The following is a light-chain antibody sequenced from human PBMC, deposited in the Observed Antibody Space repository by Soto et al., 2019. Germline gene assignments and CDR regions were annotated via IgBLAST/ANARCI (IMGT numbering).Light chain of an antibody. CDR2: EVS. V-gene: IGLV2-14*03. CDR1: NSDVGRYDY. Sequence: QSALTQPASVSGSPGQSITISGTGTNSDVGRYDYVSWYQQHPGKAPKLMIYEVSNRPSGVSNRCSGSKSGNTASLTISGLQAEDEADYYCSSYATSLYVFGAGTKLTVL. CDR3: SSYATSLYV. J-gene: IGLJ1*01.